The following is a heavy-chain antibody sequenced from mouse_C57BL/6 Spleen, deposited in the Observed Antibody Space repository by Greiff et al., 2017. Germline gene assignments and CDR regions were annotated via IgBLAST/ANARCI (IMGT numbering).Heavy chain of an antibody. V-gene: IGHV1-80*01. CDR2: IYPGDGDT. Sequence: VQLQQSGAELVKPGASVKISCKASGYAFSRYWMNWVKQRPGKGLEWIGQIYPGDGDTNYNGKFKGKATLTADKSSSTAYMQLSSLTSDDSAVYFCARDGNLYYFDGWGQGTTLTVSS. CDR3: ARDGNLYYFDG. D-gene: IGHD2-1*01. CDR1: GYAFSRYW. J-gene: IGHJ2*01.